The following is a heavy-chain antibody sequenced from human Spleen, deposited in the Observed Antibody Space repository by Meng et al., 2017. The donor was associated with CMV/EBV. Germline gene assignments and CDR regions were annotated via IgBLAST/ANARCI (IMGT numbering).Heavy chain of an antibody. CDR3: ARASYGSGSFYGGFDP. CDR2: IYSSGST. V-gene: IGHV4-59*01. CDR1: GGSISGYY. J-gene: IGHJ5*02. D-gene: IGHD3-10*01. Sequence: SETLSLTCSVSGGSISGYYWSWLRQPPGKGLEWVGYIYSSGSTNYNPSLKSRVTISVDTSKNQFSLKLSSVTAADTAVYYCARASYGSGSFYGGFDPWGQGTLVTVSS.